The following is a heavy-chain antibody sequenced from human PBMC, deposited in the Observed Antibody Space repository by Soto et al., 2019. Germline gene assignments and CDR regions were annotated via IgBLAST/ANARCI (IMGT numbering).Heavy chain of an antibody. Sequence: GGSLRLSCAASGFTFSSYSMNWVRQAPGKGLEWVSSISSSSSYIYYADSVKGRFTISRDNAKNSLYLQMNSLRAEDTAVYYCANYGSGSYHSEYYYYYYMDVWGKGTTVTV. CDR2: ISSSSSYI. D-gene: IGHD3-10*01. V-gene: IGHV3-21*01. J-gene: IGHJ6*03. CDR1: GFTFSSYS. CDR3: ANYGSGSYHSEYYYYYYMDV.